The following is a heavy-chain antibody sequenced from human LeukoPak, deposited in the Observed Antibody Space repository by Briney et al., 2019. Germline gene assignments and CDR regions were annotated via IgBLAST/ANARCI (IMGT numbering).Heavy chain of an antibody. CDR3: VKSGYSTLSDVVY. CDR2: INSNGGST. V-gene: IGHV3-64D*09. Sequence: GGSLRLSCSASGFTFRNYAMHWVRQAPGKGLEFVSSINSNGGSTYYADSVKGRYIISRDNSKNTLYLQMSSLRAEDTAVFYCVKSGYSTLSDVVYWGLGTRVTVSS. CDR1: GFTFRNYA. D-gene: IGHD5-12*01. J-gene: IGHJ4*02.